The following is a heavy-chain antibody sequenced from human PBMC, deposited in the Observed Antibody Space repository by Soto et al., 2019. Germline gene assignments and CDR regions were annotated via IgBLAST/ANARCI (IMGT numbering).Heavy chain of an antibody. CDR2: ISAYNGNT. V-gene: IGHV1-18*01. J-gene: IGHJ3*02. D-gene: IGHD2-15*01. CDR3: ARARYCSGGSCYLDAFDI. Sequence: GASVKVSRKASGYTFTSYGISWVRQAPGQGLEWMGWISAYNGNTNYAQKLQGRVTMTTDTSTSTAYMELRSLRSDDTAVYYCARARYCSGGSCYLDAFDIWGQGTMVTVSS. CDR1: GYTFTSYG.